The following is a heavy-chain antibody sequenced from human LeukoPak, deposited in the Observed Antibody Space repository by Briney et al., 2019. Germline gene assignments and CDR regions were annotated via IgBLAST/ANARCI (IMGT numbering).Heavy chain of an antibody. CDR2: ISSDGSNK. CDR3: ARDMSSSWYEGYYFDY. Sequence: PGGSLRLSCAASGFTFSSYAMHWVRQAPGKGLEWVAFISSDGSNKYYADSVRGRFTISRDNSKNTLYLQMNSLRAEDTAVYYCARDMSSSWYEGYYFDYWGQGTLVTVSS. CDR1: GFTFSSYA. V-gene: IGHV3-30-3*01. J-gene: IGHJ4*02. D-gene: IGHD6-13*01.